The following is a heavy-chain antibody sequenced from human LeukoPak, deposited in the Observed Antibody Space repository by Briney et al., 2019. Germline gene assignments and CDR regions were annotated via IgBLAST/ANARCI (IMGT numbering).Heavy chain of an antibody. D-gene: IGHD6-19*01. CDR3: AVAGTGGVSDFDY. Sequence: SVKVSCKASGGTFSSYAISWVRQAPGQGLEWMGGIIPIFGTANYAQKFQGRVTITADETTSTAYMELSSLRSEDTAVYYCAVAGTGGVSDFDYWGQGTLVTVSS. V-gene: IGHV1-69*13. J-gene: IGHJ4*02. CDR1: GGTFSSYA. CDR2: IIPIFGTA.